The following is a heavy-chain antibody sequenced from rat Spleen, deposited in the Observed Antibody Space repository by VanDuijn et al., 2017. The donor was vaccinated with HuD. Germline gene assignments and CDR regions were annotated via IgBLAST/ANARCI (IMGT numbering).Heavy chain of an antibody. D-gene: IGHD1-10*01. CDR2: ISRSGTT. J-gene: IGHJ3*01. V-gene: IGHV3-1*01. CDR3: AGYYNTYAFAY. Sequence: EVQLQESGPGLVKPSQSFSLTCSVTGLSITSYYWGWIRQFPGNEMEWIGHISRSGTTSYNPSLKTRISITRDTSKNQFFLQLNSVSTEDTAAYYCAGYYNTYAFAYWGQGTLVTVSS. CDR1: GLSITSYY.